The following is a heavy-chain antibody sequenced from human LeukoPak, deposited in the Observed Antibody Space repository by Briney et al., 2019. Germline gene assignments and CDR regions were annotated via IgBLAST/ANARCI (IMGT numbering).Heavy chain of an antibody. CDR2: IYYSGST. J-gene: IGHJ4*02. Sequence: PSETLSLTCTVSGGSISSYYWSWIRQPPGKGLEWIGSIYYSGSTYYNPSLKSRVTISVDTSKNQFSLKLSSVTAADTAVYYCARVPRHSRQFDYWGQGTLVTVSS. CDR3: ARVPRHSRQFDY. D-gene: IGHD6-13*01. V-gene: IGHV4-59*12. CDR1: GGSISSYY.